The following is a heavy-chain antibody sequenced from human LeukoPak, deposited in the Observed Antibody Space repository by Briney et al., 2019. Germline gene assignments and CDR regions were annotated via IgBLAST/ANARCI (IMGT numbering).Heavy chain of an antibody. CDR2: ISGSGTTT. J-gene: IGHJ3*02. V-gene: IGHV3-23*01. CDR3: AKYTGRRAFDM. CDR1: GLTFSSFG. D-gene: IGHD7-27*01. Sequence: GGSLRLTCAASGLTFSSFGMSSVRQAPGKGLEWVSHISGSGTTTYYADSVKGRFTISRDNSKNTLYLQMNSLRAEDTAVYYCAKYTGRRAFDMWGQGTMVTVSS.